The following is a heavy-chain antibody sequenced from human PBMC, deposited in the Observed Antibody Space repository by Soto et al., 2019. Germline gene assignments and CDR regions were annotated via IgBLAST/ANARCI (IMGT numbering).Heavy chain of an antibody. D-gene: IGHD3-3*01. Sequence: GGSLRLSCAASGFTFSGSAMHWVRQASGKGLEWVGRIRSKANSYATAYAASVKGRFTISRDDSKNTAYLQMNSLKTEDMAVYYCTRHDSNYDFWSGSPPRYGMDVWGQGTTVTVS. CDR2: IRSKANSYAT. V-gene: IGHV3-73*01. CDR1: GFTFSGSA. J-gene: IGHJ6*02. CDR3: TRHDSNYDFWSGSPPRYGMDV.